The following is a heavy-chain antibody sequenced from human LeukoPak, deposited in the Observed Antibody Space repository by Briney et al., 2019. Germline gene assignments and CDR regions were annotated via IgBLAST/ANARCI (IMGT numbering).Heavy chain of an antibody. CDR1: GFTFSSYS. J-gene: IGHJ4*02. V-gene: IGHV3-21*01. CDR3: ARLVGDGGYDISSYFDY. CDR2: ISSSSSYI. Sequence: GGSLRLSCAASGFTFSSYSMNWVRQAPGKGLEWVSSISSSSSYIYYADSVEGRFTISRDNAKNSLYLQMNSLRAEDTAVYYCARLVGDGGYDISSYFDYWGQGTLVTVSS. D-gene: IGHD5-12*01.